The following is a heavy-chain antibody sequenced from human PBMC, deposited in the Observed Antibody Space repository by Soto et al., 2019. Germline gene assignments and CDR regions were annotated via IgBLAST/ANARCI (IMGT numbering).Heavy chain of an antibody. D-gene: IGHD6-13*01. CDR1: GYTFTGYY. CDR3: ARDKGTYSSSWYPYYYGMDV. Sequence: QVQLVQSGAEVKKPGASVKVSCKASGYTFTGYYMHWVRQAPGQGLEWMGGINPNSGGTNYAQKFQGWVTMTRDTSISTAYMELSRLRSDDTAVYYCARDKGTYSSSWYPYYYGMDVWGQGTTVTVSS. V-gene: IGHV1-2*04. CDR2: INPNSGGT. J-gene: IGHJ6*02.